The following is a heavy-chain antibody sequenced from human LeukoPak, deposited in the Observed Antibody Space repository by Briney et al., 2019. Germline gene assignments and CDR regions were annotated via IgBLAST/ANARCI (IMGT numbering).Heavy chain of an antibody. CDR1: GFTFSSYA. J-gene: IGHJ4*02. D-gene: IGHD3-9*01. Sequence: GGSLRLSCAASGFTFSSYAMSGVRQAPGKGLEWVSAISGSGGSIYYADSVKGRFTISRDNSKNTLYLQMNSLRAEDTAVYYCAKDIGSSYYDILTGYYNYWGQGTLVTVSS. CDR3: AKDIGSSYYDILTGYYNY. CDR2: ISGSGGSI. V-gene: IGHV3-23*01.